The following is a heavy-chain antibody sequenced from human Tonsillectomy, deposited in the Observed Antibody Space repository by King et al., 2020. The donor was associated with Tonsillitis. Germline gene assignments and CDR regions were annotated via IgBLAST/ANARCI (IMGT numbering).Heavy chain of an antibody. CDR3: ARDRAAVAGNYYYYGLDV. CDR2: IYYSGRT. Sequence: QLQESGPGLVKPSETLSLTCTVSDASISSYYWSWIRQPPGKGLEWIGYIYYSGRTNYNPSLKSRVTISIDTSKNQFSLKLNSVTAADTAVYYYARDRAAVAGNYYYYGLDVWGQGTTVTVSS. CDR1: DASISSYY. J-gene: IGHJ6*02. D-gene: IGHD6-19*01. V-gene: IGHV4-59*01.